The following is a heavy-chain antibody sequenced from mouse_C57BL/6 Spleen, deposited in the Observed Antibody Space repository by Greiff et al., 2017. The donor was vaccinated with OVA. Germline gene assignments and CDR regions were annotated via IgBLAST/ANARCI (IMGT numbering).Heavy chain of an antibody. J-gene: IGHJ2*01. V-gene: IGHV3-8*01. CDR2: ISYSGST. CDR3: ASLYDYDLGYYDY. D-gene: IGHD2-4*01. Sequence: EVKLQESGPGLAKPSQTLSLTCYVSGYSITSDYWNWIRKFPGNNLEYMGYISYSGSTYYNPSLKSRITITRDTSKNQYYLQLNSVTTEDTATYYSASLYDYDLGYYDYWGQGTTLTVSS. CDR1: GYSITSDY.